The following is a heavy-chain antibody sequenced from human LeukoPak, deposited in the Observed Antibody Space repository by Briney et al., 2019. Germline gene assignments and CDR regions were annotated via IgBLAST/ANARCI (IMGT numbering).Heavy chain of an antibody. Sequence: PGGSLRLSCAASGFTFSSYWMSWVRQAPGKGLEWVANIKQDGSEKYYVDSVKGRFTISRDNAKNSLYLQMNSLRAEDTAVYYCARDARVLRYFDWFDLDPWGQGTLVTVSS. D-gene: IGHD3-9*01. J-gene: IGHJ5*02. CDR2: IKQDGSEK. V-gene: IGHV3-7*01. CDR3: ARDARVLRYFDWFDLDP. CDR1: GFTFSSYW.